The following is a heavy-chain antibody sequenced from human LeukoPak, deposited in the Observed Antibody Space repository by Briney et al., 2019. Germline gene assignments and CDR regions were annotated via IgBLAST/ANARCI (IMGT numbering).Heavy chain of an antibody. CDR1: GYTFTSYR. J-gene: IGHJ6*02. CDR3: ARDRSITIFGVVMAYYYYGMDV. D-gene: IGHD3-3*01. V-gene: IGHV1-18*01. Sequence: ASVKVSCKSSGYTFTSYRISWVGQAPGQGLEWMGWISAYNGNTNYGQKLQGRVTMTTDTSTSTASMELRSLRSDDTAVYYCARDRSITIFGVVMAYYYYGMDVWGQGTTVTVSS. CDR2: ISAYNGNT.